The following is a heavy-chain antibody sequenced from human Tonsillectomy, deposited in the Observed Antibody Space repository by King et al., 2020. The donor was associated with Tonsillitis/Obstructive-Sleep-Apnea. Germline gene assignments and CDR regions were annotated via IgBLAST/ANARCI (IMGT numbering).Heavy chain of an antibody. J-gene: IGHJ4*02. V-gene: IGHV4-34*01. CDR3: ARVVVPAVILFDY. Sequence: VQLQQWGAGLLKPSETLSLTCAVYGGSFSGYYWSWIRQPPGKGLEWIGEINHSGSTNYNPSLKSRVTISVDTSKNQFSLKLSSVTAADTAVYYCARVVVPAVILFDYWGQGTLVTVSS. D-gene: IGHD2-2*01. CDR1: GGSFSGYY. CDR2: INHSGST.